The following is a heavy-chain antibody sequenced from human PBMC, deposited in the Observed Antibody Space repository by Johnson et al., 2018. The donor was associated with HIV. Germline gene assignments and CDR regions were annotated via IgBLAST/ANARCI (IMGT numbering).Heavy chain of an antibody. CDR3: AKPPGDWAIRGDDAFDI. CDR1: GFTFSSYA. D-gene: IGHD2-21*02. CDR2: ISGSGGST. Sequence: EVQLVESGGGLVQPGGSLRLSCAASGFTFSSYAMSWVRQAPGKGLEWVSAISGSGGSTYYADYVKGRFTISRDNSKNTLYLQMNSLRAEDTAVYYCAKPPGDWAIRGDDAFDIWGQGTMVTVSS. J-gene: IGHJ3*02. V-gene: IGHV3-23*04.